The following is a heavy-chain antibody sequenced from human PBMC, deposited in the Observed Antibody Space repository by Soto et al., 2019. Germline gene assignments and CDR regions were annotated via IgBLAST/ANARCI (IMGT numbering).Heavy chain of an antibody. D-gene: IGHD3-10*01. CDR2: IYYSGST. CDR1: GGSINSYY. V-gene: IGHV4-59*08. Sequence: PSETLSLTCTVSGGSINSYYWSWIRQPPGKGLEWIGYIYYSGSTNYNPSLKSRVTIFVDTSKNQFSLKLTSVTAADTALYYCARHNYGSGSTYFDYWGQGTLVTVS. CDR3: ARHNYGSGSTYFDY. J-gene: IGHJ4*02.